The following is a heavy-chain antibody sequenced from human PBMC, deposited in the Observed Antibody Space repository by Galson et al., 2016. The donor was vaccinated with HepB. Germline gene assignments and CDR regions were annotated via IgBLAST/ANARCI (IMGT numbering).Heavy chain of an antibody. CDR3: ARGFGSRERQHNFDP. V-gene: IGHV3-33*01. D-gene: IGHD5-18*01. CDR1: GFTFSDYG. CDR2: IWHDASYI. Sequence: SLRLSCAASGFTFSDYGMHWVRQAPGKGLEWVAVIWHDASYIYYADSVKGRFTISRDSSKSTLDLQMNGLRVEDTAVYCCARGFGSRERQHNFDPWGQGTLVTVSS. J-gene: IGHJ5*02.